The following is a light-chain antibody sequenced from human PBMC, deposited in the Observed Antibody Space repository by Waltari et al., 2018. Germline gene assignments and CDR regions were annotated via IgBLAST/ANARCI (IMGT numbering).Light chain of an antibody. J-gene: IGKJ1*01. CDR2: KAS. Sequence: DIQMTQSPSALSASIGDRVTISCRASQNIHTWLAWYQVKPGSAPKVLIYKASDLQIGVPSRFSGSGAGTEFTLIINSLQPDDFATYYCQQYNSGWSFGQGTKVEVK. CDR1: QNIHTW. V-gene: IGKV1-5*03. CDR3: QQYNSGWS.